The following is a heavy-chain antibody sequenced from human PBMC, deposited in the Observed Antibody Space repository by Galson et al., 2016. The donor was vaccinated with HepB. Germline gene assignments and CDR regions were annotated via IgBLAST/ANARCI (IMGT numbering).Heavy chain of an antibody. CDR1: GGSVDNYY. D-gene: IGHD3-10*01. Sequence: LSLTCTVSGGSVDNYYWSWIRQPPGKELQYIGRIYSTGSTEYNPSLKGRLTISVDTSKTQFSLKLTSMTAADTAVYYCARLPKTGAYFDPWGQGTLVTVSS. J-gene: IGHJ5*02. CDR2: IYSTGST. V-gene: IGHV4-59*02. CDR3: ARLPKTGAYFDP.